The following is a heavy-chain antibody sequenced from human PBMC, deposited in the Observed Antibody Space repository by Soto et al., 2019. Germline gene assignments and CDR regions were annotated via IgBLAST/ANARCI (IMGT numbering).Heavy chain of an antibody. CDR1: GYTFTSYY. J-gene: IGHJ6*02. D-gene: IGHD2-2*01. Sequence: ASLKVSCKASGYTFTSYYMHWVRQAPGQGLEWMGIINPSGGSTSYAQKFQGRVTMTRDTSTSTVYMELSSLRSEDTAVYYCARGGTKAAAIISTFYYYYYGMDVWGQGTTVTVSS. CDR3: ARGGTKAAAIISTFYYYYYGMDV. CDR2: INPSGGST. V-gene: IGHV1-46*01.